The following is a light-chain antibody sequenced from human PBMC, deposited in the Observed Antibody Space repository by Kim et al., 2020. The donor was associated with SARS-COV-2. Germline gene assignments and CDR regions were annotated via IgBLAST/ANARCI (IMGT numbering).Light chain of an antibody. V-gene: IGLV3-1*01. CDR2: QDN. Sequence: SYELTQPPSVSVSPGQTASITCSGDKSGDKYACWYQQKPGQSPVLVIYQDNKRPSGIPERFSGSNSGNTATLTISGTQAMDEADYYCQAWDSSTAVFGGGTKVTVL. CDR1: KSGDKY. CDR3: QAWDSSTAV. J-gene: IGLJ2*01.